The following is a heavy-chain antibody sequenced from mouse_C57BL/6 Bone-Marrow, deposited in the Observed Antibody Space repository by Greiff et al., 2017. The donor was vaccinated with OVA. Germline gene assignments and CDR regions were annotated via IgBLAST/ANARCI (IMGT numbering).Heavy chain of an antibody. Sequence: EVQRVESGPGLAKPSQTLSLTCSVTGYSITSDYWNWIRKFPGNKLEYMGYISYSGSTYYNPSLKSRISITRDTSKNQYYLQLNSVTTEDTATYYCARSPSYGSSWFAYWGQGTLVTVSA. V-gene: IGHV3-8*01. D-gene: IGHD1-1*01. CDR1: GYSITSDY. CDR2: ISYSGST. J-gene: IGHJ3*01. CDR3: ARSPSYGSSWFAY.